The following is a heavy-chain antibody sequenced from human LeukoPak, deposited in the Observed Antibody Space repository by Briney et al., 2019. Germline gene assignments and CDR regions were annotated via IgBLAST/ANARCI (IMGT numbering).Heavy chain of an antibody. CDR3: ARDSSSSFWGPLGYYYMDV. V-gene: IGHV1-18*01. J-gene: IGHJ6*03. CDR2: ISAYNGNT. Sequence: GASVKVSCKASGYTFTSYGISWVRQAPGQGLEWMGWISAYNGNTNYAQKLQGRVTMTRDTSISTAYMELSRLRSDDTAVYYCARDSSSSFWGPLGYYYMDVWGKGTTVTVSS. CDR1: GYTFTSYG. D-gene: IGHD6-6*01.